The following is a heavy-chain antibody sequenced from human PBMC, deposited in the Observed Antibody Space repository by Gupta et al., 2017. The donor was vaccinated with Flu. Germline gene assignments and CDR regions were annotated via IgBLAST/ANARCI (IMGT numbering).Heavy chain of an antibody. CDR2: INPNNGGA. V-gene: IGHV1-2*02. CDR1: GYIFTGHH. CDR3: ARGLLGPSERYYYFGMDV. J-gene: IGHJ6*02. Sequence: QVQLVQSGAEVKKPGASVRVSCKASGYIFTGHHIHWVRQAPGQGLEWMGWINPNNGGAHYAQKFQGRVTMTRDTSTSTAYMEVRRLRFDDTAVYYCARGLLGPSERYYYFGMDVWGQGTTVTVSS. D-gene: IGHD5-24*01.